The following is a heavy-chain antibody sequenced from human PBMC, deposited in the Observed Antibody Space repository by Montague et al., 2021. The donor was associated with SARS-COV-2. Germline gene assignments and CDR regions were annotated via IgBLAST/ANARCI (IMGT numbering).Heavy chain of an antibody. Sequence: SLRLSCAASGFTFIHSWMHWVRQAPGKGLVWVSRINSDGSRTTYADSVKGRFTISRDNAKNTVYLQMNSLRAEDSAVYYCASDSRYSGYEADYWGQGTLVTVSS. V-gene: IGHV3-74*01. CDR3: ASDSRYSGYEADY. D-gene: IGHD5-12*01. J-gene: IGHJ4*02. CDR2: INSDGSRT. CDR1: GFTFIHSW.